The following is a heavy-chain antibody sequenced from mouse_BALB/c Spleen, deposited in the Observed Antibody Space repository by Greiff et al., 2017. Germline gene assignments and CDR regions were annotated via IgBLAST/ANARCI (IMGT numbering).Heavy chain of an antibody. D-gene: IGHD2-14*01. J-gene: IGHJ4*01. CDR2: IRLKSNNYAT. V-gene: IGHV6-6*02. CDR1: GFTFSNYW. CDR3: TRSYYRYDAVYAMDY. Sequence: EVQLVESGGGLVQPGGSMKLSCVASGFTFSNYWMNWVRQSPEKGLEWVAEIRLKSNNYATHYAESVKGRFTISRDDSKSSVYLQMNNLRAEDTGIYYCTRSYYRYDAVYAMDYWGQGTSVTVSS.